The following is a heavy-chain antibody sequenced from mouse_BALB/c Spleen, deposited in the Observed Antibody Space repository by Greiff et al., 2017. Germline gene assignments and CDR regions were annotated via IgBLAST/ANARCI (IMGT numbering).Heavy chain of an antibody. CDR1: GFTFSSFG. J-gene: IGHJ4*01. V-gene: IGHV5-17*02. CDR3: ARWPDS. Sequence: EVQVVESGGGLVQPGGSRKLSCAASGFTFSSFGMHWVRQAPEKGLEWVAYISSGSSTIYYADTVKGRYTISRDNPKNTLFLQMTSLMSEDTAMYYCARWPDSWGQGTSVTVSS. CDR2: ISSGSSTI.